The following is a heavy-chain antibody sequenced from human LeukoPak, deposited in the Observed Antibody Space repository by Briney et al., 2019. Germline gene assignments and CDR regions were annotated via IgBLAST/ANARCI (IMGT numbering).Heavy chain of an antibody. CDR1: GFTFSSYA. CDR2: ISYDGSNK. CDR3: ATYSSLNRREFQY. V-gene: IGHV3-30-3*01. Sequence: GGSLRLSCAASGFTFSSYAMHWVRQAPGKGLEWVAVISYDGSNKYYADSVKGRFTISRDNSKNTLYLQMNSLRAEDTAVYYCATYSSLNRREFQYWGQGTLLTVSS. J-gene: IGHJ1*01. D-gene: IGHD3-22*01.